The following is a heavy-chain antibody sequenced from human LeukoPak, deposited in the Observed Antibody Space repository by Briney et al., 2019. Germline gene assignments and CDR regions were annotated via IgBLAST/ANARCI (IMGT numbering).Heavy chain of an antibody. Sequence: GGSLRLSCAASGFTFSSYGMHWVRQAPGKGLEWVSVISGSGTSTYYADSVKGRFTISRDNSKNTLYLQMNSLRADDTAVFYCARAAYCSSTSCYRSYGLDVWGQGTTVTVSS. V-gene: IGHV3-23*01. CDR1: GFTFSSYG. CDR3: ARAAYCSSTSCYRSYGLDV. D-gene: IGHD2-2*01. J-gene: IGHJ6*02. CDR2: ISGSGTST.